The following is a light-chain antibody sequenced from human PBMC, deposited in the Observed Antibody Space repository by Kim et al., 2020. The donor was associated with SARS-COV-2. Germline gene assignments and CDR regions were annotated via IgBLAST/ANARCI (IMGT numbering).Light chain of an antibody. Sequence: SSELTQDPVVSVALGQTVRITCQGDSLRSYDATWYQQKPRQAPLLVIYGRNNRPSGIPDRFSGSAAGNTASLTINGTQAEDEADFYCHSRDSSGRVIFGGGTQRTVL. J-gene: IGLJ2*01. V-gene: IGLV3-19*01. CDR3: HSRDSSGRVI. CDR1: SLRSYD. CDR2: GRN.